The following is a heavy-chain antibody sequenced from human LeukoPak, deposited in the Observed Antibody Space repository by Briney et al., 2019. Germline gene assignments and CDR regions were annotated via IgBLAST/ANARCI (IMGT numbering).Heavy chain of an antibody. J-gene: IGHJ3*02. CDR2: IYYSGST. Sequence: PSETLSLTCTVSGGSISSYYWSWIRQPPGKGLEWIGYIYYSGSTNYNPSLKSRVTISVDTSKNQFSLKLSSVTAADTAVYYCARQYHSSGRRRVDAFDIWGQGTMVTVSS. CDR1: GGSISSYY. D-gene: IGHD6-19*01. CDR3: ARQYHSSGRRRVDAFDI. V-gene: IGHV4-59*08.